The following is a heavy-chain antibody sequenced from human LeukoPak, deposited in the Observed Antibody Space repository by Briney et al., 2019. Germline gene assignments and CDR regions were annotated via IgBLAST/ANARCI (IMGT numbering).Heavy chain of an antibody. J-gene: IGHJ4*02. CDR1: GYTFTRYY. Sequence: ASVKVSCKASGYTFTRYYMHWVRQAPGQGLEWMAWINPNSGGTYYAQNFHDRITMTRDTSISTAYMELSRLRSDDTAIYYCARANALYCSSTSCLFDYWGQGTLVTVSS. CDR3: ARANALYCSSTSCLFDY. V-gene: IGHV1-2*02. CDR2: INPNSGGT. D-gene: IGHD2-2*01.